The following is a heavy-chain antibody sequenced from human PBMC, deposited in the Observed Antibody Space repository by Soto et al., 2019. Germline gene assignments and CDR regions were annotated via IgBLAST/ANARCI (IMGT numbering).Heavy chain of an antibody. V-gene: IGHV1-69*13. J-gene: IGHJ6*02. D-gene: IGHD3-10*01. CDR1: GGTFSSYA. Sequence: SVKVSCKASGGTFSSYAISWVRQAPGQGLEWMGGTIPIFGTANYAQKFQGRVTITADESTSTAYMELSSLRSEDTAVYYCARAALSYYYGSGSPLYYGMDVWGQGTTVTVSS. CDR3: ARAALSYYYGSGSPLYYGMDV. CDR2: TIPIFGTA.